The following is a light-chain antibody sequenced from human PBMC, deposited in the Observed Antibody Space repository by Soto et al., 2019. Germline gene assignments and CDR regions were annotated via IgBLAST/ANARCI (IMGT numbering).Light chain of an antibody. CDR3: CSYAGRYTFYV. J-gene: IGLJ1*01. V-gene: IGLV2-11*01. CDR2: DVS. Sequence: QSALTQPRSVSGSPGQSVTISCTGTSSDVGYYNFVSWYQQHPGKAPKLMIHDVSKRPSGVPDRFSGSKSGNTASLTISGLQAEDEADYYCCSYAGRYTFYVFGTGTKVTVL. CDR1: SSDVGYYNF.